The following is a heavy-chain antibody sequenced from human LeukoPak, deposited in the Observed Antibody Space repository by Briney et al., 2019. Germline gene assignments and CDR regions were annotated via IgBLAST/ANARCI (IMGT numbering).Heavy chain of an antibody. V-gene: IGHV1-18*01. Sequence: ASVKVSCKASGYTFTSYGISWVRQAPGQGLEWMGWISAYNGNTNYAQKLQGRVTMTTDTSTSTAYMELRSLRSDDTAVYYCARITRNYDILTGYKVLVYSFDYWGQGTLVTVSS. CDR1: GYTFTSYG. CDR2: ISAYNGNT. J-gene: IGHJ4*02. D-gene: IGHD3-9*01. CDR3: ARITRNYDILTGYKVLVYSFDY.